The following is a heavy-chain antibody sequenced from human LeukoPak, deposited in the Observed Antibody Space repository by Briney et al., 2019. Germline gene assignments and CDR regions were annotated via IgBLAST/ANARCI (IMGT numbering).Heavy chain of an antibody. J-gene: IGHJ4*02. CDR3: ARDFSGRYLDY. CDR1: GYTFTGYY. D-gene: IGHD1-26*01. CDR2: INPNSGGP. Sequence: ASVKVSCKASGYTFTGYYMHWVRQAPGQGLEWMGWINPNSGGPNYAQKFQGRVTMTTDTATSTAYMELRSLRSDDTAVYYCARDFSGRYLDYWGQGTLVTVSS. V-gene: IGHV1-2*02.